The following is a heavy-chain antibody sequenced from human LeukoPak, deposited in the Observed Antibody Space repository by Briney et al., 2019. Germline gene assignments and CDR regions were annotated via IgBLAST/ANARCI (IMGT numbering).Heavy chain of an antibody. CDR3: AREGFDWNSRAFDP. V-gene: IGHV3-7*01. D-gene: IGHD1-7*01. CDR2: IKQDGSVK. J-gene: IGHJ5*02. CDR1: GFTFSSYW. Sequence: GGSLRLSCAASGFTFSSYWMSWVRQAPGKGLEWVANIKQDGSVKYYVDSVKGRFTISRDNAKNSLYLQMNSLRAEDTAVYYCAREGFDWNSRAFDPWGQGTLVTVSS.